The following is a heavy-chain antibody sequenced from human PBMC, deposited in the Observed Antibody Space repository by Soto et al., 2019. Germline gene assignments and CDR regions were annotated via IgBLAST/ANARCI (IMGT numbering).Heavy chain of an antibody. CDR1: GGSISSYY. D-gene: IGHD3-10*01. CDR2: IYYSGST. CDR3: ARAYYYGSGTYPFDY. V-gene: IGHV4-59*01. Sequence: ETLSLTCTVSGGSISSYYWSWIRQPPGKGLEWIGYIYYSGSTNYNPSLKSRVIISVDTSKNQFSLKLSSVTAADTAVYYCARAYYYGSGTYPFDYWGQGTLVTVSS. J-gene: IGHJ4*02.